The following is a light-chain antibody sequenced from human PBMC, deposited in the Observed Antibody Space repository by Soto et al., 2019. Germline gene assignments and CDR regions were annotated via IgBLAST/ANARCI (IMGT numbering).Light chain of an antibody. Sequence: ASQSVSRNLAWYPKKPXQAPTLLIYVAYTXATGIPTTFSGSGSGKEFTLTISSLKSEDLAVYYCQRYNNRPPKTFGQGTKVDIK. CDR2: VAY. J-gene: IGKJ1*01. V-gene: IGKV3-15*01. CDR1: QSVSRN. CDR3: QRYNNRPPKT.